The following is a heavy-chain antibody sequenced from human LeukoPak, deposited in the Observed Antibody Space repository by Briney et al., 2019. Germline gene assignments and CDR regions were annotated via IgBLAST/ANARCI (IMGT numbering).Heavy chain of an antibody. V-gene: IGHV3-49*04. J-gene: IGHJ6*02. CDR3: TRLGNYCSGGSCFPNSYYYGMDV. D-gene: IGHD2-15*01. CDR1: GFTFGDYA. Sequence: GGSLRLSCTTSGFTFGDYAMSWVRQAPGKGLEWVGFIRSKGHGGTTEYAASVRGRFTISRDDSKSVAYLQTNSLKTEDTAVYYCTRLGNYCSGGSCFPNSYYYGMDVWGQGTTVAVSS. CDR2: IRSKGHGGTT.